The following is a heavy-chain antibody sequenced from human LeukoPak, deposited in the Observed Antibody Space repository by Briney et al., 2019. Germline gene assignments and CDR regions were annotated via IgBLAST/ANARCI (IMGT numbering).Heavy chain of an antibody. V-gene: IGHV1-18*01. CDR3: ARFAGYCSSTSCYPSDY. D-gene: IGHD2-2*01. Sequence: ASVKVSCKASGYTFTSYGISWVRQAPGQGLEWMGWISAYNGNTNYAQKLQGRVTMTTDTSTSTAYMELRSLRSDDTAVYYCARFAGYCSSTSCYPSDYWGQGTLDTVSS. CDR2: ISAYNGNT. CDR1: GYTFTSYG. J-gene: IGHJ4*02.